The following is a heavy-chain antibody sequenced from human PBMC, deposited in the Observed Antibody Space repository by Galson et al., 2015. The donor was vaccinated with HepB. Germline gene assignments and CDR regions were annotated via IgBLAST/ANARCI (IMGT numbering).Heavy chain of an antibody. CDR3: ARGSENFDY. Sequence: SVKVSCKASGYTFITYAIHWVRQAPGQRLEWMGWITAGNGNTEYSKRFQGRVTITRDTSASTAYMELNSLRSEDTAVYYCARGSENFDYWGQGTLVTVSS. CDR1: GYTFITYA. J-gene: IGHJ4*02. V-gene: IGHV1-3*01. D-gene: IGHD6-19*01. CDR2: ITAGNGNT.